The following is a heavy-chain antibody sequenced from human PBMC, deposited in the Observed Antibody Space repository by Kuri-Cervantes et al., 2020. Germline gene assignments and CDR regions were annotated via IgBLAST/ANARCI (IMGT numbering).Heavy chain of an antibody. V-gene: IGHV3-7*01. CDR1: GFTFSYYW. J-gene: IGHJ5*02. D-gene: IGHD1-26*01. CDR3: ARDRGVGWFDP. CDR2: IKQDGSEK. Sequence: GGSLRLSCEASGFTFSYYWMNWVRQAPGKGLEWVANIKQDGSEKNYVDSVRGRFSISRDNAKNSLFLQMDSLRAEDTAVYYCARDRGVGWFDPWGQGTLVTVSS.